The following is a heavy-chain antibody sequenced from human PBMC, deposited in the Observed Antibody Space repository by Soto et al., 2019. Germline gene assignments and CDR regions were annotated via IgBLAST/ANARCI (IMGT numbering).Heavy chain of an antibody. V-gene: IGHV4-30-4*01. D-gene: IGHD3-3*01. Sequence: PSETLSLTCTVSGGSISSGDYFWSWIRQPPGKGMEWIGYIYNSGSTYYNPSLKSRLTISVDTSKNQFSLKLSSVTAADTAVYYCARRGMYSDFWSGYSSYYYYGMDVWGRGNTVTVSS. J-gene: IGHJ6*02. CDR3: ARRGMYSDFWSGYSSYYYYGMDV. CDR2: IYNSGST. CDR1: GGSISSGDYF.